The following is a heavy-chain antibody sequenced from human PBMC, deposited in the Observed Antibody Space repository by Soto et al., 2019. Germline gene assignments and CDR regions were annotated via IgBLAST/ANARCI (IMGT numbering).Heavy chain of an antibody. CDR1: GFTVSSNY. CDR3: ASHDCSGGSCYSGSFDY. CDR2: IYSGGST. V-gene: IGHV3-66*04. D-gene: IGHD2-15*01. Sequence: PGGSLRLSCAASGFTVSSNYMSWVRQAPGKGLEWVSVIYSGGSTYYADSVKGRFTISRDNSKNTLYLQMNSLRAEDTAVYYCASHDCSGGSCYSGSFDYWGQGTLVTVSS. J-gene: IGHJ4*02.